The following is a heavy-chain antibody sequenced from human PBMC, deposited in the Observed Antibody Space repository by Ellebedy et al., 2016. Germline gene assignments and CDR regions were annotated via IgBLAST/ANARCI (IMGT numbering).Heavy chain of an antibody. D-gene: IGHD4-11*01. Sequence: SGPTLVKPTQTLTLTCTFSGFSLSTNRVTVGWVRQPPGKAMEWLAFIYGNDDKRYSPSLKSRITITKDTSKNQVVLTMANMDPVDTATYYCAHRTTVTSVDYWGRGTLVTVSS. CDR1: GFSLSTNRVT. CDR3: AHRTTVTSVDY. V-gene: IGHV2-5*01. CDR2: IYGNDDK. J-gene: IGHJ4*02.